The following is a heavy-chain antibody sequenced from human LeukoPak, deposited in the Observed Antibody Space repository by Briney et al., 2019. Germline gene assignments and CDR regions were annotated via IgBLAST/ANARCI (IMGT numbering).Heavy chain of an antibody. Sequence: ASVKVSCKASGGTFSSYAISWVRQAPGQGLEWMGRIIPILGIANYAQKFQGRVTITADKSTSTAYMELSSLRSEDTAVYYCASGGGGTAADTYWGQGTLVTVSS. CDR1: GGTFSSYA. V-gene: IGHV1-69*04. D-gene: IGHD6-13*01. J-gene: IGHJ4*02. CDR3: ASGGGGTAADTY. CDR2: IIPILGIA.